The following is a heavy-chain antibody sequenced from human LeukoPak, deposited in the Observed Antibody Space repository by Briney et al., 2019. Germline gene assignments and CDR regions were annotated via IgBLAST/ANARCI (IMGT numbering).Heavy chain of an antibody. Sequence: GGSLRLSCAASGFTFSSYEMNWVRQAPGKGLEWVSYISSSGSTIYYADSVKGRFTISRDNAKNSLYLQMNSLRAEDTAVYYCARDDSYYGFWSGYLQYWGQGTLVTVSS. CDR2: ISSSGSTI. CDR3: ARDDSYYGFWSGYLQY. V-gene: IGHV3-48*03. J-gene: IGHJ4*02. D-gene: IGHD3-3*01. CDR1: GFTFSSYE.